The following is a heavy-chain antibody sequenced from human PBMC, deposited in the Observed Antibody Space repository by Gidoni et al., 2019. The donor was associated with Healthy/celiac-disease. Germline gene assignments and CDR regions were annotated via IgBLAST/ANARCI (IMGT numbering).Heavy chain of an antibody. CDR3: ARDAYSSSGRVY. CDR2: ISSSSSYI. V-gene: IGHV3-21*01. D-gene: IGHD6-6*01. CDR1: GFTFSSYS. J-gene: IGHJ4*02. Sequence: EVQRVESGGGLVKPGGSLRLSCAASGFTFSSYSMNCVRQSPGQGLEWVSAISSSSSYIYYAYSVKGRFTISRDNAKNSLYLQMNSLRAEDTAVYYCARDAYSSSGRVYWGQGTLVTVSS.